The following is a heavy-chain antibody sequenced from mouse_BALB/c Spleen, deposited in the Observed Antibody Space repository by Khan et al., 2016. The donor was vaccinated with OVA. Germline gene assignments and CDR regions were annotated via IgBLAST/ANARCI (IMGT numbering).Heavy chain of an antibody. CDR2: ILPGSNST. CDR1: GYTFSSYW. Sequence: QVQLQQSGAELMKPGASVKISCKPTGYTFSSYWIEWVKQRPGHGLEWIGEILPGSNSTNYNERFQGKATITADTSSSTAYMQLSSLTSEDSAIYYCARGNYYGSTSWFGYGGQGTLVTVSA. J-gene: IGHJ3*01. V-gene: IGHV1-9*01. D-gene: IGHD1-1*01. CDR3: ARGNYYGSTSWFGY.